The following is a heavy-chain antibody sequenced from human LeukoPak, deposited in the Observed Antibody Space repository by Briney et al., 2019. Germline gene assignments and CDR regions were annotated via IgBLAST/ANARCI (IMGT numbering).Heavy chain of an antibody. J-gene: IGHJ4*02. Sequence: GGSLRLSCAASGFTFDNYGLSWVRQAPGKGLEWVSSISSSSSYIYYADSVKGRFTISRDNAKNSLYLQMNSLRAEDTAVYYCARDKAGSGWLNWGQGTLVTVSS. CDR1: GFTFDNYG. CDR2: ISSSSSYI. CDR3: ARDKAGSGWLN. V-gene: IGHV3-21*01. D-gene: IGHD6-19*01.